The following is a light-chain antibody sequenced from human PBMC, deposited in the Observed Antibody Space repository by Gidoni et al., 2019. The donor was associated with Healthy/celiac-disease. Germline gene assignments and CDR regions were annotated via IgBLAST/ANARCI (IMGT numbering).Light chain of an antibody. CDR3: QQSYSTPMYT. V-gene: IGKV1-39*01. J-gene: IGKJ2*01. CDR2: AAA. Sequence: VHMTQSPSSLSASVGDRVTITCRASQRISSYLNWYQQQPGKAPKLLLYAAASLQSGVPSSFSGSGSGTDFTLTISSLQPEDFATYYCQQSYSTPMYTFXQXTKLEIK. CDR1: QRISSY.